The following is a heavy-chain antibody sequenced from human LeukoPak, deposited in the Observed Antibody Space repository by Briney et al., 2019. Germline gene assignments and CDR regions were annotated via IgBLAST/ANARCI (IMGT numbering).Heavy chain of an antibody. V-gene: IGHV1-8*01. CDR2: MNPNSGNT. Sequence: ASVKVSCKASGYTFTSYDINWVRQAPGQGLEWMGWMNPNSGNTAYAQKFQGRVTMTRNTSISTAYMELSSLRSEDTAVYYCARDLGYCSSTSCHSRFDPWGQGTLVTVSS. D-gene: IGHD2-2*02. J-gene: IGHJ5*02. CDR3: ARDLGYCSSTSCHSRFDP. CDR1: GYTFTSYD.